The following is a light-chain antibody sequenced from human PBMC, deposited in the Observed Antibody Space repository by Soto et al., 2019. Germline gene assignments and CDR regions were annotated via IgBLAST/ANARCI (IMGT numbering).Light chain of an antibody. J-gene: IGLJ1*01. CDR1: SSDTAGYNY. V-gene: IGLV2-14*01. Sequence: QSVLTQPASVSGSPGQSITISCTGTSSDTAGYNYVSWYQQHPGKAPKLMIYEVSNRPSGVSNRVSGSQSGNTASLTISGLQAEDEANYYCSSYTTSNTPLYVFGTGTKVTVL. CDR3: SSYTTSNTPLYV. CDR2: EVS.